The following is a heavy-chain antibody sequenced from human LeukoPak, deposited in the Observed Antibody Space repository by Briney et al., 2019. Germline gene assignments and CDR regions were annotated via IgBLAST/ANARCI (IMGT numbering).Heavy chain of an antibody. CDR2: ISGSGGST. CDR3: AKSLYSSSSYNWFDP. Sequence: GGSLRLSCAASGFTFSSYAMSWVRQAPGKGLEWVSGISGSGGSTYYADSVKGRFTISRDNSKNTLYLQMNSLRAEDTAVYYCAKSLYSSSSYNWFDPWGQGTLVTVSS. V-gene: IGHV3-23*01. D-gene: IGHD6-6*01. J-gene: IGHJ5*02. CDR1: GFTFSSYA.